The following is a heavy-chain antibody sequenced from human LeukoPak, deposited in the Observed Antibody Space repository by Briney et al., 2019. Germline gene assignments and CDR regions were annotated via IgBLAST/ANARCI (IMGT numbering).Heavy chain of an antibody. D-gene: IGHD6-19*01. CDR3: AKASPGGARSGTYSSGWYGASPLDY. CDR2: ISYDGSNK. V-gene: IGHV3-30*18. CDR1: GFTFSSYG. J-gene: IGHJ4*02. Sequence: GGSLRLSCAASGFTFSSYGMHWVRQAPGKGLEWVAVISYDGSNKYYADSVKGRFTISRDNSKNTLYLQMNSLRAEDTAVYYCAKASPGGARSGTYSSGWYGASPLDYWGQGTLVTVSS.